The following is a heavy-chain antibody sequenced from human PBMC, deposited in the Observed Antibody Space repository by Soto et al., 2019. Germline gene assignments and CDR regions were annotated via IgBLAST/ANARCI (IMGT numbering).Heavy chain of an antibody. CDR3: AKGEYSGRFYYFDY. D-gene: IGHD1-26*01. CDR2: ITWNSGNI. V-gene: IGHV3-9*01. CDR1: GIPFYGYV. Sequence: GGSLRRSWAPAGIPFYGYVIHWVRQAPGKALEWVSGITWNSGNIAYADSVKGRFTISRDNAKNSLYLQMNSLRAEDTALYYRAKGEYSGRFYYFDY. J-gene: IGHJ4*01.